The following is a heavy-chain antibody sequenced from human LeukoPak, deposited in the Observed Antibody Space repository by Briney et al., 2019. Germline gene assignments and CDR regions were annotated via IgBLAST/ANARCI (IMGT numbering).Heavy chain of an antibody. CDR2: INPSGGST. D-gene: IGHD1-26*01. J-gene: IGHJ4*02. V-gene: IGHV1-46*01. CDR3: ATLASGSYYVDY. CDR1: GYTFTSYY. Sequence: GASVKVSCKASGYTFTSYYMHWVRQAPGQGLEWMGIINPSGGSTSYAQKFQGRVTMTGDTSTDTAYMELSSLRSEDTAVYYCATLASGSYYVDYWGQGSLVTVSS.